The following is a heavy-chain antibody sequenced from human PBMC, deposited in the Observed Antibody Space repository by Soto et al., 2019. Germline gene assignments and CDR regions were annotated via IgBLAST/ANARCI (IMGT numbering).Heavy chain of an antibody. D-gene: IGHD5-18*01. V-gene: IGHV5-51*01. J-gene: IGHJ4*02. CDR1: GYTFSVYW. Sequence: GESLKISCKASGYTFSVYWIGWVRQMPGKGLEWMGNIYPDDSDTSNNPSFDGRVTVSADMSTNTAYLQWSSLEASDTAIYYCVRQLANSAMRIIGSWGQGTPVTVSS. CDR3: VRQLANSAMRIIGS. CDR2: IYPDDSDT.